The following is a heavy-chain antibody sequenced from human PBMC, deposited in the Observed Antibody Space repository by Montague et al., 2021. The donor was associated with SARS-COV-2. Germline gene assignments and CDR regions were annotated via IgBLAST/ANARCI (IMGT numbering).Heavy chain of an antibody. CDR2: IYYSGST. CDR1: GGSINNYY. V-gene: IGHV4-59*08. J-gene: IGHJ5*02. CDR3: ARAWQPLIHEGFGWFDP. Sequence: SETLSLTCTVSGGSINNYYWSWIRQPPGRGLEWIGYIYYSGSTEYSPSLKSRVTMSIDTSKNQFSLRLSSVTAADTAVYYCARAWQPLIHEGFGWFDPWGQGTLVTVSS. D-gene: IGHD6-13*01.